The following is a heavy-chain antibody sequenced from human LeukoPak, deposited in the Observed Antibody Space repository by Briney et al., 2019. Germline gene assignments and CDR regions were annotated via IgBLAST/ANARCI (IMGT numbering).Heavy chain of an antibody. J-gene: IGHJ4*02. CDR1: GYTFTSYG. V-gene: IGHV1-18*01. D-gene: IGHD2-8*01. CDR2: ISAYNGNT. Sequence: GASVKVSCKASGYTFTSYGISWVRQAPGQGLEWMGWISAYNGNTNYAQKLQGRVTMTTDTSTSTAYMELRSLRSDDTAVYYCARMRGGGEVLMVYGDWGQGTLVTVSS. CDR3: ARMRGGGEVLMVYGD.